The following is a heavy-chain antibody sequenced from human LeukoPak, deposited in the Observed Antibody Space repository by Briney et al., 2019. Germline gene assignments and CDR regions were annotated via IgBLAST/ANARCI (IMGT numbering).Heavy chain of an antibody. CDR2: INHSGST. CDR3: ARVNYYYYYMDV. Sequence: SETLSLTCAVYGGSFSGYYWSWIRQPPGKGLEWIGEINHSGSTNYNPSLKSRVTISVDTSKNQFSLKLSSVTAADTAVYYCARVNYYYYYMDVWGKGTTVTISS. J-gene: IGHJ6*03. CDR1: GGSFSGYY. V-gene: IGHV4-34*01.